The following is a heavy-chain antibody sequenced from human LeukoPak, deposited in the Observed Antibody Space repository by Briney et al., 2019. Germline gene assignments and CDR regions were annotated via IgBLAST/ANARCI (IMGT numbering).Heavy chain of an antibody. CDR2: INPYSGGT. Sequence: ASVKVSCKASGYAFTGSYLHWVRQAPEQGLESMGWINPYSGGTNHAQQFQGRVTMTRDTSISTAYMDLTRLRSDDTAVYYCARGSATGDFPPNYWGQGTLVTVSS. V-gene: IGHV1-2*02. CDR1: GYAFTGSY. CDR3: ARGSATGDFPPNY. J-gene: IGHJ4*02. D-gene: IGHD7-27*01.